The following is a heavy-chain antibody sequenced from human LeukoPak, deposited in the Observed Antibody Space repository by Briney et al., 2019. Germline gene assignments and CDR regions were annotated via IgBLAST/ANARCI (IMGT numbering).Heavy chain of an antibody. J-gene: IGHJ4*02. CDR3: ARDLYGDYSHDY. D-gene: IGHD4-17*01. CDR2: ISSINHT. Sequence: GGSLRLSCSASGFTFSGYSMNWVRQAPGRGLEWVSSISSINHTYYADSVKGRFTISRDNAENSLYLQMNSLRAEDTAVYYCARDLYGDYSHDYWGQGTLVTVSS. CDR1: GFTFSGYS. V-gene: IGHV3-21*01.